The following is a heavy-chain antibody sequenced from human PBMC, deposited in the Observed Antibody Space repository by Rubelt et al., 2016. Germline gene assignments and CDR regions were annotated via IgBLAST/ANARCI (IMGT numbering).Heavy chain of an antibody. Sequence: TFTDYYIQWVRQAPGQGLEWMGRINPNSGGTNYAQKFQGRATIAADKSTSTAYMELSSLRSDDTAVYYCARGVVVVPAATQYYFYAMDVWGQGTTVTVSS. V-gene: IGHV1-2*06. D-gene: IGHD2-2*01. CDR1: TFTDYY. CDR3: ARGVVVVPAATQYYFYAMDV. J-gene: IGHJ6*02. CDR2: INPNSGGT.